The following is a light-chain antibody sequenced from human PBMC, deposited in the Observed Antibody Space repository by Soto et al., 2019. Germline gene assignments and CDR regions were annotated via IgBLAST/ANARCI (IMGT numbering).Light chain of an antibody. V-gene: IGKV1-39*01. Sequence: DIQMTQSPSSRSAYVGDRVTITCRASQSISSYLNWYQQKPGKAPKLLIYAASSLQSGVPSRFSGSGSGTDFTLTINSLQPEDFATYYCQQSYSSPRTF. J-gene: IGKJ4*02. CDR3: QQSYSSPRT. CDR2: AAS. CDR1: QSISSY.